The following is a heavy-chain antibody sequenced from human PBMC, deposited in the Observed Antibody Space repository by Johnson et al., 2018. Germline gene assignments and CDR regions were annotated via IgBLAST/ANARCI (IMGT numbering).Heavy chain of an antibody. J-gene: IGHJ3*01. V-gene: IGHV3-7*01. D-gene: IGHD3-16*02. CDR1: GFMFSRYW. CDR3: AVWGGDLGR. Sequence: VQLVQSGGGLVQPGGSLRLSCAASGFMFSRYWMSWVRQAPGKGLEWVANIKQDGSEKYYVDSVKGRFTISRDNARNSLHLQINSLGVEDTALYYCAVWGGDLGRWGQGTMVTVSS. CDR2: IKQDGSEK.